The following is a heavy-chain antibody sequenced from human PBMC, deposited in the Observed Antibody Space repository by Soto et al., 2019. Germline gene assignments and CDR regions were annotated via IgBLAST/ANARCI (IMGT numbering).Heavy chain of an antibody. CDR3: ARGIGALDRARYWYFDL. Sequence: QVQLQQWGAGLWKPSETLSLTCAVSGDSFNVYYWTWIRLSPGKGLEWIGEINHSGNTNYNPSLKTRVTISVDTPKNQFSLNVGSVTAADTAVYYWARGIGALDRARYWYFDLWGPGTLFTFSS. V-gene: IGHV4-34*01. J-gene: IGHJ2*01. CDR2: INHSGNT. CDR1: GDSFNVYY. D-gene: IGHD1-1*01.